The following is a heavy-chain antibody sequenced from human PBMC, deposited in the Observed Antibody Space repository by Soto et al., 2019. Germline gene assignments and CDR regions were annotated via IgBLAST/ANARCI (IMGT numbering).Heavy chain of an antibody. CDR3: ARDRQYYQFWSGCQNEGPCAMDV. J-gene: IGHJ6*02. CDR2: INHCGGT. D-gene: IGHD3-3*02. V-gene: IGHV4-34*02. Sequence: QVQPEQWGAGLLKPSETLSLTCAVYGGSFSGYYWTWIRQAPGKGLEWIGEINHCGGTNYNSSLKSRVTKSEDTSKNQFSLILYYVTAADTAVYYCARDRQYYQFWSGCQNEGPCAMDVWGQGTTVTVSS. CDR1: GGSFSGYY.